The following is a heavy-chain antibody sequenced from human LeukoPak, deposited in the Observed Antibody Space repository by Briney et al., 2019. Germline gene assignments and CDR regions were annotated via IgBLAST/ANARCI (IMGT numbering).Heavy chain of an antibody. J-gene: IGHJ4*02. CDR1: GFTFSDYE. V-gene: IGHV3-48*03. D-gene: IGHD3-10*01. Sequence: GGSLRLSCVASGFTFSDYEMHLICQAPGKGREWVSYITKTGASIYYAPSVRGRFTISSDTADNSLYLQMNSLRAEDSALYCARGRILRAESFFDFWGQGTLVTVSS. CDR3: RGRILRAESFFDF. CDR2: ITKTGASI.